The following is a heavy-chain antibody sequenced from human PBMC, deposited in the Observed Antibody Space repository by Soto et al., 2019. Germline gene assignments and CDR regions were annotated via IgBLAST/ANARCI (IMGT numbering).Heavy chain of an antibody. D-gene: IGHD6-13*01. V-gene: IGHV3-13*01. J-gene: IGHJ4*02. CDR2: IGTAGDT. CDR1: GFTFSRYA. CDR3: ARVGQQLEFDY. Sequence: PGGSLRLSCAASGFTFSRYAMSWVRQAPGKGLEWVSAIGTAGDTYYPGSVKGRFTISRENAKNSLYLQMNSLRAGDTAVYYCARVGQQLEFDYWGQGTLVTVSS.